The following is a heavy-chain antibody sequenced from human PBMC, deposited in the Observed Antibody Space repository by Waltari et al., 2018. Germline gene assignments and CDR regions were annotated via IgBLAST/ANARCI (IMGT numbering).Heavy chain of an antibody. CDR2: IYYSGGT. CDR1: GGSISSSSYY. V-gene: IGHV4-39*07. D-gene: IGHD6-13*01. CDR3: ARGGSSSWNYYYGMDV. J-gene: IGHJ6*02. Sequence: QLQLQESGPGLVKPSETLSLTCTVSGGSISSSSYYWGWIRQPPGKGLEWIGSIYYSGGTDYNPSLKIRITISVDTSKNQFSLKLSSVTAADTAVYYCARGGSSSWNYYYGMDVWGQGTTVTVSS.